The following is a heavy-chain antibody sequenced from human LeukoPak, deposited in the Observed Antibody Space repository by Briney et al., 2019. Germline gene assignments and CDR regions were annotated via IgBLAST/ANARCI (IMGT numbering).Heavy chain of an antibody. V-gene: IGHV3-23*01. Sequence: GGSLRLSCAASGLTFSSYAMSWVRQAPGKGLEWVSAISGSGGGTYYADSVKGRFTISRDNSKNTLYLQMNSLRAEDTAVYYCAKASVAGYYYYGMDVWGQGTTVTVSS. CDR1: GLTFSSYA. J-gene: IGHJ6*02. CDR3: AKASVAGYYYYGMDV. CDR2: ISGSGGGT. D-gene: IGHD6-19*01.